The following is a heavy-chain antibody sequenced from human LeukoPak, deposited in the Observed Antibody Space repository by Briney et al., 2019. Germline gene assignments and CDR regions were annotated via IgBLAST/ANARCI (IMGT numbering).Heavy chain of an antibody. CDR1: GGSISSSSYY. CDR2: IYYSGST. D-gene: IGHD3-9*01. J-gene: IGHJ4*02. Sequence: SETLSLTCTVSGGSISSSSYYWGWIRQPPGKGLEWIGSIYYSGSTYYNPSLKSRVTMSVDTSKNQFSLKLSSVTAADTAVYYCARELIRYFDWSTHFDYWGQGTLVTVSS. V-gene: IGHV4-39*07. CDR3: ARELIRYFDWSTHFDY.